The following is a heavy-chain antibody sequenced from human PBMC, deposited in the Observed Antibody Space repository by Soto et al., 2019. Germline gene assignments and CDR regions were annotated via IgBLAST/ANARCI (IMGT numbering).Heavy chain of an antibody. Sequence: PSETLSIACAASGFTLGRHTMNWVRQAPGKGLEWVSFIGSRTSDIYYADSVKGRFTISRDNAKNSLYLDLTRLRAEDTAVYFCVRDYYDTSGYPNTFDMWGQGTMVTVSS. CDR1: GFTLGRHT. V-gene: IGHV3-21*01. CDR3: VRDYYDTSGYPNTFDM. J-gene: IGHJ3*02. D-gene: IGHD3-22*01. CDR2: IGSRTSDI.